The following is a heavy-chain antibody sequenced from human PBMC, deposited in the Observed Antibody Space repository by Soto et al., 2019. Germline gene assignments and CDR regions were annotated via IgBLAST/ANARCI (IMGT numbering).Heavy chain of an antibody. V-gene: IGHV3-30-3*01. CDR3: ARDPSPRDYYDSSGYYWGLYYFDY. Sequence: PGGSLRLSCAASGFTFSSYAMHWVRQAPGKGLEWVAVISYDGSNKYYADSVKGRFTISRDNSKNTLYLQMNSLRAEDTAVYYCARDPSPRDYYDSSGYYWGLYYFDYWGQGTLVTVSS. J-gene: IGHJ4*02. CDR1: GFTFSSYA. D-gene: IGHD3-22*01. CDR2: ISYDGSNK.